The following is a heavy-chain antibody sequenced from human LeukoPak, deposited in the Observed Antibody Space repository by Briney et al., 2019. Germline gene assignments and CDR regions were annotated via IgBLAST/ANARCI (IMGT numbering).Heavy chain of an antibody. J-gene: IGHJ4*02. D-gene: IGHD6-13*01. CDR3: ARERGGSWYFFVD. V-gene: IGHV3-48*03. Sequence: PGGSLRLSCAASGFTFSSYEMNWVRQAPGKGLEWVSYISSNGSIIYYADSVKGRFTISRDNAKNSLYLQMNSLRAEDTAVYYCARERGGSWYFFVDWGQGTLVTVSS. CDR1: GFTFSSYE. CDR2: ISSNGSII.